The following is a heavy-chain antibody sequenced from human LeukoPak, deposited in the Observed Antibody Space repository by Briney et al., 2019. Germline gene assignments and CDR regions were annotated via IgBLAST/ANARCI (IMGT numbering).Heavy chain of an antibody. CDR1: TGSFLGYY. Sequence: SETLSLTCAVSTGSFLGYYWSWLRQPPAKGLEWIGEIIHSGKTNFNPSLKSRVTISVDTSKKHFSLTLTSVTAADTSVYYCARGSYFQHWDQATHAIVSS. D-gene: IGHD3-16*01. J-gene: IGHJ1*01. CDR2: IIHSGKT. CDR3: ARGSYFQH. V-gene: IGHV4-34*01.